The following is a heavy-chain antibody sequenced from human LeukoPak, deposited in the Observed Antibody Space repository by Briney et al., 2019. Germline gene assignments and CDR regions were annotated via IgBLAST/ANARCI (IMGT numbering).Heavy chain of an antibody. CDR1: GLPVSSNY. J-gene: IGHJ3*02. CDR3: ARGVYYYDSSCYPDAFYI. CDR2: IYSGGST. D-gene: IGHD3-22*01. V-gene: IGHV3-66*01. Sequence: PGGPLRLSRAASGLPVSSNYMSWVRQPPGKELEWVSVIYSGGSTYYAHSVKGRFTISRDNSKHKLYLQMNSLRAEDTAVYYCARGVYYYDSSCYPDAFYIWGQGTMGTVPS.